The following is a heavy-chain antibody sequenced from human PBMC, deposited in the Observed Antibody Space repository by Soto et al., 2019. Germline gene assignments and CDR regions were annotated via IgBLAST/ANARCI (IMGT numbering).Heavy chain of an antibody. D-gene: IGHD2-8*02. CDR3: AGGEYSGAGTFYLTDH. V-gene: IGHV3-74*01. CDR2: INGDGRTT. J-gene: IGHJ4*02. CDR1: GLTFNNYW. Sequence: EVQLVESGGGLVQPGGSLRLSCTASGLTFNNYWMHWVRQAPGKGPVWVSRINGDGRTTTYADSVRGRFTISRDNAKYTVYLQMNSLRAEDTAVYYCAGGEYSGAGTFYLTDHWGQGALGTVSS.